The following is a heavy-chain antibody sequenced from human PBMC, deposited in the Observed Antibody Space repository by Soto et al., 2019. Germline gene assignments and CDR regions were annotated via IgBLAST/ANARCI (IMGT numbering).Heavy chain of an antibody. V-gene: IGHV1-18*01. CDR2: ISGYNGNT. D-gene: IGHD3-16*02. CDR3: ARNMITFGGIIARFDY. J-gene: IGHJ4*02. Sequence: QVQLVQSGAEVKKPGASVKVSCKASGYAFTSYGVSWVRQAPGQGLEWMGWISGYNGNTNYARKFQGRLTMTTATSMSTVYMELRSLRSDDTAVYFCARNMITFGGIIARFDYWGQGTRVTVSS. CDR1: GYAFTSYG.